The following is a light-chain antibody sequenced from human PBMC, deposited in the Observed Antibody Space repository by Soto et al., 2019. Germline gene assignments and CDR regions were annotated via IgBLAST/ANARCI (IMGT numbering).Light chain of an antibody. CDR2: GNS. CDR3: QSYDSSLSGSVV. J-gene: IGLJ2*01. Sequence: QSVLTQPPSVSGAPGQRVTISSTGSSPKFGAGYDVPWYQQLPGTAPKLLIYGNSNRPSGVPDRFSGSKSGTSASLAITGLQAEDEADYYCQSYDSSLSGSVVFGGGTKLTVL. CDR1: SPKFGAGYD. V-gene: IGLV1-40*01.